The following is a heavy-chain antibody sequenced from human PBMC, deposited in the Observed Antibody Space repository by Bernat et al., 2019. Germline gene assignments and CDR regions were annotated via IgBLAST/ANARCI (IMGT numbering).Heavy chain of an antibody. CDR1: GYSFTSYW. Sequence: EVQLVQSGAEVKKPGESLRISCKGSGYSFTSYWISWVRQMPGKGLEWMGRIDPSDSYTNYSPSLQGHVTISADKSISTAYLQWSSLKASDTAMYYCARLSDDFWSGYYHFDPWGQGTLVTVSS. J-gene: IGHJ5*02. CDR2: IDPSDSYT. V-gene: IGHV5-10-1*03. CDR3: ARLSDDFWSGYYHFDP. D-gene: IGHD3-3*01.